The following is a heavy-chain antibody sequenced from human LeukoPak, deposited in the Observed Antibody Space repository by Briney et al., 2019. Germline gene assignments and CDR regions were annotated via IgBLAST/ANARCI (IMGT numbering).Heavy chain of an antibody. J-gene: IGHJ4*02. CDR3: AKSAGVATIYFDS. V-gene: IGHV3-23*01. CDR2: IGSDGDR. Sequence: HGGSLRLSCTASGFAFRSYAMAWVRQAPGKGLEGVAAIGSDGDRVHEDSVKGRFTISRDNSKSTLYLQMDNLRAEDTAVCFCAKSAGVATIYFDSWGQGALVTVSS. CDR1: GFAFRSYA. D-gene: IGHD5-12*01.